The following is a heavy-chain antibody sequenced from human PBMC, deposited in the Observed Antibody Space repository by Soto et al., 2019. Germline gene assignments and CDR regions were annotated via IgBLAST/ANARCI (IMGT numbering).Heavy chain of an antibody. J-gene: IGHJ5*02. CDR1: GFTFSSYS. CDR2: FSSGTSIR. Sequence: EVQLVESGGGLVQPGGSLRLSCAASGFTFSSYSMNWVRQAPGKGLGWVSYFSSGTSIRYYADSVKGRFTISRDYAKKTLYLQMSSPRAVDTAVYYCARAGSSGGPDWFDPWGQGTRVTVSP. CDR3: ARAGSSGGPDWFDP. V-gene: IGHV3-48*01. D-gene: IGHD6-25*01.